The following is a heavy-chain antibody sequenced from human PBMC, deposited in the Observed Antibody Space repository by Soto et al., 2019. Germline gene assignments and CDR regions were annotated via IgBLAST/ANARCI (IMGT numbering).Heavy chain of an antibody. CDR2: ISSSSSTI. Sequence: GGSLRFSCAASGFTFSSYSMNWVRQAPGKGLEWVSYISSSSSTIYYADSVKGRFTISRDNAKNSLYLQMNSLRAEDTAVYYCARDMVRGGMDVWGKGTTVTVSS. D-gene: IGHD3-10*01. J-gene: IGHJ6*04. CDR3: ARDMVRGGMDV. V-gene: IGHV3-48*01. CDR1: GFTFSSYS.